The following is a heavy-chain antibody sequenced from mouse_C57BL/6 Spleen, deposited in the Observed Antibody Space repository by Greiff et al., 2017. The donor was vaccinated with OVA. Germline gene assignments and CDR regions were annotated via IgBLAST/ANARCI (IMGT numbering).Heavy chain of an antibody. CDR3: ARAGYYYGSSYLFAY. J-gene: IGHJ3*01. CDR1: GYTFTDYN. Sequence: VQLQQSGPELVKPGASVKIPCKASGYTFTDYNMDWVKQSHGKSLEWIGDINPNNGGTIYNQKFKGKATLTVDKSSSTAYMELRSLTSEDTAVYYCARAGYYYGSSYLFAYWGQGTLVTVSA. D-gene: IGHD1-1*01. V-gene: IGHV1-18*01. CDR2: INPNNGGT.